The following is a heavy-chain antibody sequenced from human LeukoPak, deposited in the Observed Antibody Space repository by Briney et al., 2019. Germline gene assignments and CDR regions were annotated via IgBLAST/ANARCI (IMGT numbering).Heavy chain of an antibody. CDR3: ASRDGYNWFDP. D-gene: IGHD5-24*01. V-gene: IGHV4-34*01. CDR2: INHSGST. Sequence: SETLSLTCAVHGGSFSGYYWSWIRQPPGKGLEWIGEINHSGSTNYNPSLKSRVTISVDTSKNQFSLKLSSVTAADTAVYYCASRDGYNWFDPWGQGTLVTVSS. J-gene: IGHJ5*02. CDR1: GGSFSGYY.